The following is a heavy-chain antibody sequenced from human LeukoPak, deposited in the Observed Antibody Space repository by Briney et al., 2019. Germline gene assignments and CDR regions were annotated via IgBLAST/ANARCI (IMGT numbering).Heavy chain of an antibody. CDR2: INHDGSEK. CDR3: ARGTGYSIFDY. D-gene: IGHD3/OR15-3a*01. CDR1: GFSFNIYW. Sequence: GGSLRLSCAASGFSFNIYWMSWVRQAPGKGLEWVANINHDGSEKYYVDSVKGRFTISRDNAENSLYLQMNSLRAEDTAVYYCARGTGYSIFDYWGQGTLVTVSS. J-gene: IGHJ4*02. V-gene: IGHV3-7*03.